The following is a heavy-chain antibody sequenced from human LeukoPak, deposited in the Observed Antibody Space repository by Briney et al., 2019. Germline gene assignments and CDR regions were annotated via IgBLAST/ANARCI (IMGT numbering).Heavy chain of an antibody. CDR3: TRDHNWGPDY. Sequence: GASVKLSCNASGYTFNDHYLQGVRHAPGQGLEWVVWIRPKSGDIHYAHTFYGRVTLTRDTSINTAYMELTGLTSDDTGVYYCTRDHNWGPDYWGQGTLIIVSS. CDR1: GYTFNDHY. V-gene: IGHV1-2*02. D-gene: IGHD7-27*01. J-gene: IGHJ4*02. CDR2: IRPKSGDI.